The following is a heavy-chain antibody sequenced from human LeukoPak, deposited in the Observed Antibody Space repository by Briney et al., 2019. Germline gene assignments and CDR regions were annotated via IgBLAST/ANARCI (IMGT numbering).Heavy chain of an antibody. CDR2: ISSSSSTI. CDR1: GFTFSSYS. CDR3: ARATLRYNFDY. Sequence: GGSLRLSCAASGFTFSSYSMNWVRQAPGKGLEWVSYISSSSSTIYYADSVKGRFTISRDNAKNSLYLQMNSLRAEDTAVYYCARATLRYNFDYWGQGTLVTVSS. V-gene: IGHV3-48*04. D-gene: IGHD5/OR15-5a*01. J-gene: IGHJ4*02.